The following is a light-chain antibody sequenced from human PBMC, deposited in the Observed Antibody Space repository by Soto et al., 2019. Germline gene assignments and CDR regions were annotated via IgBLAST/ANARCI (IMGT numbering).Light chain of an antibody. CDR1: SSNIGAGYD. V-gene: IGLV1-40*01. Sequence: QSVLTQPPSVSGAPGQRVTISCTGSSSNIGAGYDVHWYQQLPGTAPKLLIFGHSNRPSGVPDRFSGSKSGTSASLAITGLQAEDEADYYCQSYDGSLGVFVNGTKVTVL. J-gene: IGLJ1*01. CDR3: QSYDGSLGV. CDR2: GHS.